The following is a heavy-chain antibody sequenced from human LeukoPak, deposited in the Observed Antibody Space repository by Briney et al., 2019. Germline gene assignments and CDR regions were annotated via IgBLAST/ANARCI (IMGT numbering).Heavy chain of an antibody. D-gene: IGHD6-19*01. CDR3: ARIAVAGTGIDY. CDR1: GFTFSSYS. Sequence: GGSLRLSCAASGFTFSSYSMNWVRQAPGKGLEWVSSISSSSSYIYYADSVKGRFTISRDNAKNSLYLQMNSLRAEDTAVYYCARIAVAGTGIDYWGQGTLVTVSP. J-gene: IGHJ4*02. V-gene: IGHV3-21*01. CDR2: ISSSSSYI.